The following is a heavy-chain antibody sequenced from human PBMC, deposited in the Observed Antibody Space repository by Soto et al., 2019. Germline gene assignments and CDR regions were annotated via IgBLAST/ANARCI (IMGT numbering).Heavy chain of an antibody. J-gene: IGHJ4*02. Sequence: SLRLSCAASGFIISNNFMSWVRQAPGKGLEWVSVIYSAGSIYYADSVKGRFTISRDNSKNTLSLQMNSLRAEDTAVYYCARVPYYGAAVDYGGQGTLVTVSS. CDR2: IYSAGSI. CDR1: GFIISNNF. V-gene: IGHV3-53*01. D-gene: IGHD4-17*01. CDR3: ARVPYYGAAVDY.